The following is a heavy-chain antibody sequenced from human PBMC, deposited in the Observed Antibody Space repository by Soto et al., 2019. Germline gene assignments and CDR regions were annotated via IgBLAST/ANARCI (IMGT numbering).Heavy chain of an antibody. J-gene: IGHJ4*02. CDR3: ANGDYEGIDY. CDR2: ISSSSSYI. CDR1: GFTFSSYS. V-gene: IGHV3-21*01. Sequence: EVQLVESGGGLVKPGGSLRLSCAASGFTFSSYSMNWVRQAPGKGLEWVSSISSSSSYIYYADSVKGRFTISRDNAKSSLYLQMNSLRAEDTAVYYCANGDYEGIDYWGQGTLVTVSS. D-gene: IGHD4-17*01.